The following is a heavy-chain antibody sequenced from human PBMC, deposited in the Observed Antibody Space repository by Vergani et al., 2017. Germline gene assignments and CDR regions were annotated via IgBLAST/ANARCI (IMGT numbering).Heavy chain of an antibody. J-gene: IGHJ6*02. CDR2: MNPNSGNT. CDR3: ARDRGNWNPHYGMDV. V-gene: IGHV1-8*02. CDR1: GYTFTSYD. D-gene: IGHD1-20*01. Sequence: QVQLVQSGAEVKKPGASVKVSCTASGYTFTSYDINWVRQATGQGLEWMGWMNPNSGNTGYAQKFQGRVTMTRNTSISTAYMELRSLRSEDTAVYYCARDRGNWNPHYGMDVWGQGTTVTVSS.